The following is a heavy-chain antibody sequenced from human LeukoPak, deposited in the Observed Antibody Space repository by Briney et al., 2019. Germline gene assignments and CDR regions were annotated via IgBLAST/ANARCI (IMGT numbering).Heavy chain of an antibody. D-gene: IGHD2-15*01. J-gene: IGHJ6*03. CDR3: AREAASFGTSLGYMDV. V-gene: IGHV1-2*02. Sequence: ASVKVSCKASGYTFIDNYIHWVRQAPGQGLEWMGWINPHNGGTKYALKFQGRVTMTSDRSTTTVYMEVTRLRSDDTAVFCCAREAASFGTSLGYMDVWGKGTTVTVSS. CDR2: INPHNGGT. CDR1: GYTFIDNY.